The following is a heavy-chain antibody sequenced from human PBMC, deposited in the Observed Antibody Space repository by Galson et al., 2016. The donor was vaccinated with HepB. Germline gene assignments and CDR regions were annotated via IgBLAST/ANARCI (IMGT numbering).Heavy chain of an antibody. V-gene: IGHV1-69*13. CDR1: GGTSNWDA. CDR3: ARGRVKIYGVVVRGNGMDV. Sequence: SVKVSCKASGGTSNWDAITWVRQAPEQGLEWMGGIIPVFGRAKYAQKFQGRITITADEATGSVNMELRSLRYDDTAVYYCARGRVKIYGVVVRGNGMDVWGQGTTVTVSS. J-gene: IGHJ6*02. D-gene: IGHD3-3*01. CDR2: IIPVFGRA.